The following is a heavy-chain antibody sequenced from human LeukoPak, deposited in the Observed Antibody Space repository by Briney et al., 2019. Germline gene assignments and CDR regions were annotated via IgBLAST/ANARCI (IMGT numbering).Heavy chain of an antibody. Sequence: GGSLRLSCAASGFTFDDYAMHWVRHAPGKGLEWVSGISWNSGSIGYADSVKGRFTISRDNAKNSLYLQMNSLRAEDTALYYCAKDMVLGYYDSSGYYSGFDYWGQGTLVTVSS. V-gene: IGHV3-9*01. CDR1: GFTFDDYA. CDR3: AKDMVLGYYDSSGYYSGFDY. CDR2: ISWNSGSI. D-gene: IGHD3-22*01. J-gene: IGHJ4*02.